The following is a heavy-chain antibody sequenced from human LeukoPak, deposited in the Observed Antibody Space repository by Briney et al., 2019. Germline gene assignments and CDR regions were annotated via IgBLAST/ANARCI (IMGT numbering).Heavy chain of an antibody. Sequence: PGGSLRLSCAASGFTVSSNYMSWVRQAPGKGLEWVSVIYSGGSTYYADSVKGRFTISRDNSKNTLYLQMNSLRAEDTAVYYCARVTYSSSWYAGDYYYYYMDVWGKGTTVTVSS. CDR2: IYSGGST. CDR3: ARVTYSSSWYAGDYYYYYMDV. J-gene: IGHJ6*03. V-gene: IGHV3-53*01. CDR1: GFTVSSNY. D-gene: IGHD6-13*01.